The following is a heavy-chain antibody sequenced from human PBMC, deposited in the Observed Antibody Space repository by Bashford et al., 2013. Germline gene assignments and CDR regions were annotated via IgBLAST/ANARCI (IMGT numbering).Heavy chain of an antibody. CDR1: GFTFSSYW. J-gene: IGHJ3*02. D-gene: IGHD2-2*03. Sequence: GGSLRLSCAVSGFTFSSYWMNWVRQAPGKGLEWVANIKQDGSEKYYADFVKGRFTISRDNAKNSLYLQMNNLRVEDTAVYFCARRAIGQTAMDEFDIWGQGTMVTVSS. CDR2: IKQDGSEK. V-gene: IGHV3-7*03. CDR3: ARRAIGQTAMDEFDI.